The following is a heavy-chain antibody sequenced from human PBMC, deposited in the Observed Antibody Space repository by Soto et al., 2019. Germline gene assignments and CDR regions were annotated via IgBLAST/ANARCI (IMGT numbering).Heavy chain of an antibody. V-gene: IGHV4-59*01. J-gene: IGHJ5*02. CDR1: GGSISSYY. CDR2: IYYSGST. Sequence: PSETLSLTYTVSGGSISSYYWSWIRQPPGKGLEWIGYIYYSGSTNYNPSLKSRVTISVDTSKNQFSLKLSSVTAADTAVYYCARDPGSGSYYGWFDPWGQGTLVTVS. D-gene: IGHD3-10*01. CDR3: ARDPGSGSYYGWFDP.